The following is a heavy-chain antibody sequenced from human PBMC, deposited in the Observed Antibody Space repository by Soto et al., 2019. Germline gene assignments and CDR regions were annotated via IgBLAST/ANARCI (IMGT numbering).Heavy chain of an antibody. J-gene: IGHJ4*02. Sequence: ASVKVSCKVSGYSLTELSMHWVRQAPGKGLEWMGSFDPEDAETIYAQKFQGRVTMSEDTSTGTAFMELRSLRSEDTAIYYCATGNLEHYYSSSYYFYWGQGTLVAVSS. V-gene: IGHV1-24*01. CDR2: FDPEDAET. CDR1: GYSLTELS. D-gene: IGHD3-22*01. CDR3: ATGNLEHYYSSSYYFY.